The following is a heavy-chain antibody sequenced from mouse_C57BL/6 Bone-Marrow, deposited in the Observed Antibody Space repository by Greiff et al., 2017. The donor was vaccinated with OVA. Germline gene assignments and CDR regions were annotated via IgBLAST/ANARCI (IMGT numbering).Heavy chain of an antibody. Sequence: DVKLVESGGGLVQPKGSLKLSCAASGFTFNTYAMHWVRQAPGKGLEWVARIRSKSSNYATYYADSVKDRFTISRDDSQSMLYLQMNNLKTEDTAMYYCVREGITTVVATRAMDYWGQGTSVTVSS. V-gene: IGHV10-3*01. CDR2: IRSKSSNYAT. CDR1: GFTFNTYA. CDR3: VREGITTVVATRAMDY. J-gene: IGHJ4*01. D-gene: IGHD1-1*01.